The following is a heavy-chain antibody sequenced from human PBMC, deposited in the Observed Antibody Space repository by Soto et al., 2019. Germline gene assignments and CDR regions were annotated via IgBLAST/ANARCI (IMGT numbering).Heavy chain of an antibody. CDR2: ISSSGSTI. J-gene: IGHJ4*02. CDR1: GFTFSSYE. V-gene: IGHV3-48*03. Sequence: EVQLVESGGGLVQPGGSLRLSCAASGFTFSSYEMNWVRQAPGKGLEWVSYISSSGSTIYYADSVKGRFTFSRDNAKNSLYLQMNSLRAEDTAVYDCARSGAVAGNDYWGQGTLVTVSS. D-gene: IGHD6-19*01. CDR3: ARSGAVAGNDY.